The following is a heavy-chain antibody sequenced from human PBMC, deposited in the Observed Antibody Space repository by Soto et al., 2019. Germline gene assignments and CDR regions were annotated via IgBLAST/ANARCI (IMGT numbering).Heavy chain of an antibody. CDR2: MNPNSGDT. V-gene: IGHV1-8*01. D-gene: IGHD2-21*02. Sequence: QVQLVQSGAEVKKPGASVKVSCKASGYTFTSYDINWVRQATGQGPEWMGWMNPNSGDTHYAQTFQGRGPMTRNTSISTAYMELGSLRSEDTAMYYCARWYGGNSGDYWGQGTLVTVSS. CDR3: ARWYGGNSGDY. J-gene: IGHJ4*02. CDR1: GYTFTSYD.